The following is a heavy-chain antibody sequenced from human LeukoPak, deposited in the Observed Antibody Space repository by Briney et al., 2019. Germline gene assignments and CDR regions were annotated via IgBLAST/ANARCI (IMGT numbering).Heavy chain of an antibody. CDR1: GYTFTGYY. D-gene: IGHD3-9*01. J-gene: IGHJ4*02. CDR2: INPNSGGT. V-gene: IGHV1-2*02. CDR3: ARDLLYYDIVTGYFSGYYFDY. Sequence: ASVKVSCKASGYTFTGYYMHWVRQAPGQGLERMGWINPNSGGTNYAQKFQGRVTMTRDTSISTAYMELSRLRSDDTAVYYCARDLLYYDIVTGYFSGYYFDYWGQGTLVTVSS.